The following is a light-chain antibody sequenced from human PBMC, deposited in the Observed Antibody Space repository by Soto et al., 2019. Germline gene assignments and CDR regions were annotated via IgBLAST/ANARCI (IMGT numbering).Light chain of an antibody. V-gene: IGKV1-5*01. J-gene: IGKJ1*01. CDR3: QQYKSLSSWT. Sequence: DIQMTQSPSTLSASVGDRVTITCRASQTISTWLAWYQQKPGKAPKLLIYDASSLESGVPSRFGGSGSGTEFTLTISSLQPDDFATYHCQQYKSLSSWTVGQGTKVEIK. CDR1: QTISTW. CDR2: DAS.